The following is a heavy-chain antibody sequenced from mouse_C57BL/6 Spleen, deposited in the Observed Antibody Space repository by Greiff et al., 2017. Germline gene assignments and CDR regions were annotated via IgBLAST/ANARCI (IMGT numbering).Heavy chain of an antibody. J-gene: IGHJ3*01. CDR2: IRLKSDNYAT. Sequence: EVKLMESGGGLVQPGGSMKLSCVASGFTFSNYWMNWVRQSPEKGLEWVAQIRLKSDNYATNYAESGKGRFTISRDDSKSSVFLQMHNLRAEDTGIYYCSYYGSSPFAYWGQGTLVTVSA. CDR3: SYYGSSPFAY. D-gene: IGHD1-1*01. V-gene: IGHV6-3*01. CDR1: GFTFSNYW.